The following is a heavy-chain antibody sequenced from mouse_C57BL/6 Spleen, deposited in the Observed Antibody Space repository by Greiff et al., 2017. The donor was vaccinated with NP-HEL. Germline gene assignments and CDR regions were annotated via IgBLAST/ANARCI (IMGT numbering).Heavy chain of an antibody. CDR1: GFSLTSYG. Sequence: QVQLQQSGPGLVQPSQSLSITCTVSGFSLTSYGVHWVRQSPGKGLAWLGVIWSGGSTDYNAPFISRLSSSKDNSKSQVFFKMNSLQADDTAIYYCARLRGYAMDYWGQGTSVTVSS. CDR3: ARLRGYAMDY. D-gene: IGHD1-1*01. CDR2: IWSGGST. V-gene: IGHV2-2*01. J-gene: IGHJ4*01.